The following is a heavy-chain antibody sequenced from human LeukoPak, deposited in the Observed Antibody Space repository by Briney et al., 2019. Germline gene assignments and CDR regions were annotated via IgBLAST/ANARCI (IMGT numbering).Heavy chain of an antibody. CDR2: NIPVFGTA. J-gene: IGHJ6*02. Sequence: SVKVSCKASGGTFTSYAISWVRQAPGQGLEWMGGNIPVFGTANYAQKFQGRVTITADESTSTAYMELSSLRSEDTAVYYCARDLHYYDSSGTYFSSYYYYGMDVWGQGTTVTVSS. CDR3: ARDLHYYDSSGTYFSSYYYYGMDV. D-gene: IGHD3-22*01. CDR1: GGTFTSYA. V-gene: IGHV1-69*13.